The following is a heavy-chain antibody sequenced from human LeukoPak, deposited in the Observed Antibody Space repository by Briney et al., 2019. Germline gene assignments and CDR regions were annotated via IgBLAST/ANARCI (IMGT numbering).Heavy chain of an antibody. CDR3: VRGRSTGTIDY. J-gene: IGHJ4*02. CDR1: GDFISSGDHY. Sequence: SETLSLTCTVSGDFISSGDHYWNWIRQALGKGLEWIGYIFHSGSTYYNPSLRSRLTVSLDTSKNQFSLKLTSVTAADSAVYYCVRGRSTGTIDYWGQGTLVTVSS. D-gene: IGHD2-2*01. CDR2: IFHSGST. V-gene: IGHV4-30-4*01.